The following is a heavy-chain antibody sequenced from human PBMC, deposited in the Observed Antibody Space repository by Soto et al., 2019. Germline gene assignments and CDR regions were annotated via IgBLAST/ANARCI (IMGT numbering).Heavy chain of an antibody. Sequence: PGGSLRLSCAASGFTFSSYAMSWVRQAPGKGLEWVSAISGSGGSTYYADSVKGRFTISRDNSKNTLYLQMNSLRAEDTAVYYSAKTKGYYDILTGYPTFDPWGQGTLVTVSS. D-gene: IGHD3-9*01. CDR2: ISGSGGST. CDR1: GFTFSSYA. CDR3: AKTKGYYDILTGYPTFDP. V-gene: IGHV3-23*01. J-gene: IGHJ5*02.